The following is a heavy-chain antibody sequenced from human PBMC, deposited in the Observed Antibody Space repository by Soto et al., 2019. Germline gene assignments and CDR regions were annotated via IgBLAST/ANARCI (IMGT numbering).Heavy chain of an antibody. D-gene: IGHD6-19*01. J-gene: IGHJ4*02. Sequence: EVPLLESGGGLVQPGGSLRLSCAASGFTFSSYAMRWVRQAPVKGVEWVSAISCSGGSTSYADSVKGRFTISRDNSKNTLNLQMTSLRAEDTAVYYCARRGSGSYYDYWGQGTLVTVSS. CDR1: GFTFSSYA. CDR2: ISCSGGST. CDR3: ARRGSGSYYDY. V-gene: IGHV3-23*01.